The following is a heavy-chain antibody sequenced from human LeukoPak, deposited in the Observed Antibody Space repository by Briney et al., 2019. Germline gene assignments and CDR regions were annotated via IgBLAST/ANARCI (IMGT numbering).Heavy chain of an antibody. J-gene: IGHJ4*02. D-gene: IGHD1-26*01. V-gene: IGHV4-39*01. CDR2: IYYSGST. CDR3: ARGIVGAYYY. Sequence: PSETLSLTCTVSGGSISSSSYYWGWIRQPPGKGLEWIGSIYYSGSTYYNPSLKSRVTISVDTSKNQFSLKLSSVTAADTAVYYCARGIVGAYYYWGQGTLVTVSS. CDR1: GGSISSSSYY.